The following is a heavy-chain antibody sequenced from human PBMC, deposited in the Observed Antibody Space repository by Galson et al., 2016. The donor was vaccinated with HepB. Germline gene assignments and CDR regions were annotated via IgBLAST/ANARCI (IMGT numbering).Heavy chain of an antibody. Sequence: SLRLSCAASGFTFSPYAMHWVRQAPGKGLEWEAVISFDGNNQYYADSVKGRFTISRDNSKNTLYLQMNSLRPEDTAVYYCAKDVSYSDYGPYHYFYGLDVWGKGTTVTVSS. CDR1: GFTFSPYA. CDR2: ISFDGNNQ. V-gene: IGHV3-30*04. CDR3: AKDVSYSDYGPYHYFYGLDV. J-gene: IGHJ6*04. D-gene: IGHD4-17*01.